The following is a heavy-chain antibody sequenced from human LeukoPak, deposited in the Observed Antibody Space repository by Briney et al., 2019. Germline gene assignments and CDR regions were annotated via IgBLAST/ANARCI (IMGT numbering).Heavy chain of an antibody. CDR3: TTGTYSGSPLSFDP. CDR2: IKSKTDGGTT. D-gene: IGHD1-26*01. CDR1: GFTFSNAW. Sequence: SGGSLRLSCAASGFTFSNAWMSWVRQAPGKGLEWVGRIKSKTDGGTTDYAAPVKGRFTISRDDSKNTLYLQMNSLKTEDTAVYHCTTGTYSGSPLSFDPWGQGTLVTVSS. V-gene: IGHV3-15*01. J-gene: IGHJ5*02.